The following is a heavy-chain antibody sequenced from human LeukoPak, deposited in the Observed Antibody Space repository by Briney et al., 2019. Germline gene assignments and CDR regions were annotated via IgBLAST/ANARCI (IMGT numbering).Heavy chain of an antibody. J-gene: IGHJ4*02. CDR1: GFTVSSKD. Sequence: GGSLRLSCAASGFTVSSKDMSWVRQAPGKGLEWVSVIYSGGTAYYADSVKGRFTISRDTTKNTISLQMNSLRPGDTVVYYCARGYIWYYFDYWGQGTLVTVSS. V-gene: IGHV3-53*01. CDR2: IYSGGTA. D-gene: IGHD1-20*01. CDR3: ARGYIWYYFDY.